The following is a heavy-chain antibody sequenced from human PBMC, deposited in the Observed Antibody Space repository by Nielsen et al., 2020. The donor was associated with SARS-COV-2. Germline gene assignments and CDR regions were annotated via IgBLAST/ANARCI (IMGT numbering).Heavy chain of an antibody. CDR2: IWYDGSNK. D-gene: IGHD6-13*01. J-gene: IGHJ6*02. Sequence: GGSLRLSCAASGFTFSSYGMHWVRQAPGKGLEWVAVIWYDGSNKYYADSVKGRFTISRDNSKNTLYLQMNSLRAEDTAVYYCASELVPGYYGMDVWGQGTKVNGFS. CDR3: ASELVPGYYGMDV. V-gene: IGHV3-33*01. CDR1: GFTFSSYG.